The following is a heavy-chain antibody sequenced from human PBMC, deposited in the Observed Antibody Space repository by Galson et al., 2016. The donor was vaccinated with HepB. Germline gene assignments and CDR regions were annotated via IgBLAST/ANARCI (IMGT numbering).Heavy chain of an antibody. V-gene: IGHV3-33*01. CDR1: GFTFSFYG. Sequence: SLRLSCAASGFTFSFYGMHWVRQAPGKGPEWVAVIWYGGTNEYYADSVKGRFTISRDNAKNSLYLQMNSLRAEDTAVYYCARDGSGYTSSWYFDYWGPGTLVTVSS. CDR2: IWYGGTNE. J-gene: IGHJ4*02. D-gene: IGHD6-13*01. CDR3: ARDGSGYTSSWYFDY.